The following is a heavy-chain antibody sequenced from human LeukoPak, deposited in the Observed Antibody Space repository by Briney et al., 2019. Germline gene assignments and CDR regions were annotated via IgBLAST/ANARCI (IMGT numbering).Heavy chain of an antibody. Sequence: GRSLRLSCAASGFTFSSYAMHWVRQAPGKGLDWVAVISYDGSNKYYADSVKGRFTISRDNSKNTLYLQMNSLRAEDTAVYYCARSSTGMRYFDWFAADYWGQGTLVTVSS. CDR1: GFTFSSYA. CDR3: ARSSTGMRYFDWFAADY. V-gene: IGHV3-30-3*01. CDR2: ISYDGSNK. J-gene: IGHJ4*02. D-gene: IGHD3-9*01.